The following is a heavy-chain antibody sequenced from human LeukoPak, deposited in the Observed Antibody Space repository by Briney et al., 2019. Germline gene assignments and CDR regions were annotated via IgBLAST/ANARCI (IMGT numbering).Heavy chain of an antibody. CDR3: ARDGEEAYYYDSSGYPDY. Sequence: GRSLRLSCAASGFTFSSYAMHWVRQAPGKGLEWVAVISYDGSNKYYADSVKGRFTISRDNSKNTLYLQMNSLRAEDTAVYYCARDGEEAYYYDSSGYPDYWGQGTLVTVSS. D-gene: IGHD3-22*01. CDR2: ISYDGSNK. J-gene: IGHJ4*02. V-gene: IGHV3-30-3*01. CDR1: GFTFSSYA.